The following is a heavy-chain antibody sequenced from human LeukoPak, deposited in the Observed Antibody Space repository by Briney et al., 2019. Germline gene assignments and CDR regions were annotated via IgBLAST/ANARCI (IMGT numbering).Heavy chain of an antibody. CDR1: GASFSSDYYY. Sequence: PSETLSLTCSVSGASFSSDYYYWSWIRQPPGKGLEWIGYIYYSGSTNYNPSLKSRVTISVDTSKNQFSLKLSSVTAADTAVYYCARLSDILTGYYNGDYYYGMDVWGQGTTVTVSS. V-gene: IGHV4-61*01. D-gene: IGHD3-9*01. CDR3: ARLSDILTGYYNGDYYYGMDV. CDR2: IYYSGST. J-gene: IGHJ6*02.